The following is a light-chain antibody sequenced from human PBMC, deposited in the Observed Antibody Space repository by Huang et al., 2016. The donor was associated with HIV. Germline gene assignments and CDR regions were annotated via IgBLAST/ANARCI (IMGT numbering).Light chain of an antibody. CDR2: DAS. J-gene: IGKJ2*01. CDR1: QSVTNF. CDR3: QQRNDWPPYT. Sequence: VLTQSPTTLSLSPWERATLSCRTSQSVTNFLAWYQQHPGQPPRLLIYDASTRATGIPPRFSGSGSGTDFTLTISSLEPEDFAVYYCQQRNDWPPYTFGQGTRLEIK. V-gene: IGKV3-11*01.